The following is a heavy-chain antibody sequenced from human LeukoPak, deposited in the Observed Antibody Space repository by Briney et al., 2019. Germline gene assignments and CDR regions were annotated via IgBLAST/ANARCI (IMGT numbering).Heavy chain of an antibody. CDR3: ARPISSYRSGSRYYFDY. CDR2: IIPIFGTA. J-gene: IGHJ4*02. D-gene: IGHD6-19*01. CDR1: GGTFSSYA. V-gene: IGHV1-69*13. Sequence: SVKVSCKASGGTFSSYAISWVRQAPGQGLEWMEGIIPIFGTANYAQKFQGRVTITADESTSTAYMELSSLRSEDTAVYYCARPISSYRSGSRYYFDYWGQGTLVTVSS.